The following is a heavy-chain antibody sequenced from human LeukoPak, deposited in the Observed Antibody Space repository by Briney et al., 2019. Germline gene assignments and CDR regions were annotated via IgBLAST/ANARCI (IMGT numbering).Heavy chain of an antibody. V-gene: IGHV4-39*07. Sequence: SETLSLTCTVSGGSISSSSHYWGWIRQPPGKGLEWIGIIYYSGITSYNPSLKSRVTISVDTSKNQFSLKLSSVTAADTAVYYCARDGGYNSGSPYYNSWGRGTLVTVSS. CDR1: GGSISSSSHY. D-gene: IGHD3-10*01. J-gene: IGHJ4*02. CDR3: ARDGGYNSGSPYYNS. CDR2: IYYSGIT.